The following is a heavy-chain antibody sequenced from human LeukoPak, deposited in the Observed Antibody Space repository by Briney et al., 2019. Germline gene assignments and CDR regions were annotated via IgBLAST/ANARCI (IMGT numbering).Heavy chain of an antibody. J-gene: IGHJ3*01. CDR2: SSTHNGDV. CDR3: ARGRNYGFDV. CDR1: GXALRIDS. V-gene: IGHV3-48*02. Sequence: PGGSLRLSCVVSGXALRIDSMNWVRQAPGKGLEWIAHSSTHNGDVSYADSVKGRFTISRDNAKNTLYLQLESLRDEDTAVYYCARGRNYGFDVWGQGTMVIVSS. D-gene: IGHD1-14*01.